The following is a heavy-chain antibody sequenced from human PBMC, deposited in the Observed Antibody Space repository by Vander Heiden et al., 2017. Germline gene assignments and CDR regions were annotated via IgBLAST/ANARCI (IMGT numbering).Heavy chain of an antibody. CDR2: IYYSGST. CDR3: ARQWGTYYYDSSGYYGFDY. CDR1: GGSIRSSSYY. V-gene: IGHV4-39*01. D-gene: IGHD3-22*01. Sequence: QLQLQESGPGLVKPSETLSLTCTVSGGSIRSSSYYWGGIRQPPGKGLEWIGSIYYSGSTYYNPSLKSRVTISVDTSKNQFSLKLSSVTAADTAVYYCARQWGTYYYDSSGYYGFDYWGQGTLVTVSS. J-gene: IGHJ4*02.